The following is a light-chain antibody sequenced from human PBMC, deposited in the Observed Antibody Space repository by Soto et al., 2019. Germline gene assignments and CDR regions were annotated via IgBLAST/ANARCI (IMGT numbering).Light chain of an antibody. V-gene: IGKV4-1*01. CDR3: QQYYSPPLT. CDR1: QSVLYSSNNKNY. Sequence: DIVMTQSPDSLAVSLGERATINCKSSQSVLYSSNNKNYLAWYQQKPGQPPKLLIYWASTRESGVPDRFSGSGSGTAFTLTIGSLQADDVAVYYCQQYYSPPLTFGGGTKVEIK. J-gene: IGKJ4*01. CDR2: WAS.